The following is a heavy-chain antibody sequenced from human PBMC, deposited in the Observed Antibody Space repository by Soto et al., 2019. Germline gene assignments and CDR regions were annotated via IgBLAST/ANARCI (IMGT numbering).Heavy chain of an antibody. CDR3: SKARMTTVTREAFDI. V-gene: IGHV3-23*01. D-gene: IGHD4-17*01. Sequence: EVQLLESGGGLVQPGGSLRLSCAASGFAFSNYAMTWVRQAPGKGLEWVSAISGSGGGTFYADSVKGRFTISRDNSKNTLYLQMNSLTAEDTAGYYCSKARMTTVTREAFDIWGQGTMVTVSS. J-gene: IGHJ3*02. CDR1: GFAFSNYA. CDR2: ISGSGGGT.